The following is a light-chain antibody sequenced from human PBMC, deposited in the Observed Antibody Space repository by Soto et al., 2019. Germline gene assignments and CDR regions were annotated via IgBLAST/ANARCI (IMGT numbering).Light chain of an antibody. V-gene: IGLV4-69*01. CDR3: QTWGTGLVV. CDR1: SGHIRYA. Sequence: QLVLTQLPSASASPEASGNLTSTRRSGHIRYAIAWHKQQPETAPRDLIKVTSDGSHIKEDGIPDRFSGASSGDERYLTISRLQSEDEADYYCQTWGTGLVVFGAGTTLTVL. CDR2: VTSDGSH. J-gene: IGLJ2*01.